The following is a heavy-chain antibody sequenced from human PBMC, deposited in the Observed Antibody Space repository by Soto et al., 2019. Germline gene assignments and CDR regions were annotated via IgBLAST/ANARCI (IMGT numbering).Heavy chain of an antibody. CDR2: ISGSDTST. J-gene: IGHJ4*02. D-gene: IGHD2-15*01. Sequence: LXLSCAVSVFTVSEYAMSWVRQAPGEGLEWVSGISGSDTSTYYADSVKGRFTISRDNSKNTLYLQMNSLRAEDTAVYYCAKCGGLGNPRGRGSCYCPIDYWGKGAPV. CDR1: VFTVSEYA. CDR3: AKCGGLGNPRGRGSCYCPIDY. V-gene: IGHV3-23*01.